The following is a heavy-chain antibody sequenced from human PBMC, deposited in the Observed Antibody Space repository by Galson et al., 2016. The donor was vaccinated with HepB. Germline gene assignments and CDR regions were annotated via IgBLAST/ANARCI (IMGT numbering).Heavy chain of an antibody. CDR3: AKDRLQYFDWLFPDTFDI. V-gene: IGHV3-53*01. J-gene: IGHJ3*02. CDR2: IFSGDAT. CDR1: GFSVSGKY. Sequence: SLRLSCAASGFSVSGKYMSWARQAPGKGLEWVSAIFSGDATYYPDSVQGRFTISRDNSKNLLYVHMNSLRAEDTAVYYCAKDRLQYFDWLFPDTFDIWGQGTLVTVSS. D-gene: IGHD3-9*01.